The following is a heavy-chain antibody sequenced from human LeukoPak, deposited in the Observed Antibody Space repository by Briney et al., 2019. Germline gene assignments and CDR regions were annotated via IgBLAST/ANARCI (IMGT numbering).Heavy chain of an antibody. Sequence: GSSVKVSCKASGGTFSSYAISWVRQAPGQGLEWMGRIIPILGTANYAQKLQGRVTITADKSTSTAYMELSSLRSEDTAVYYCASSNYDSTVLHYWGQGTLVTVSS. CDR3: ASSNYDSTVLHY. CDR1: GGTFSSYA. D-gene: IGHD3-3*01. V-gene: IGHV1-69*04. J-gene: IGHJ4*02. CDR2: IIPILGTA.